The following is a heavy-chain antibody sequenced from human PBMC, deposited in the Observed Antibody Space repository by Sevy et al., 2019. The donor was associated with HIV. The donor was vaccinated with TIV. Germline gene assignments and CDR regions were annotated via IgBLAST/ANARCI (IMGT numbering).Heavy chain of an antibody. CDR2: ISYDGSNK. J-gene: IGHJ6*02. CDR3: AREKGDIVVVPAALGMDV. CDR1: GFTFSSYA. D-gene: IGHD2-2*01. Sequence: GGSLRLSCAASGFTFSSYAMHWVRQAPGKGLEWVAVISYDGSNKYYADSVKGRFTISRDNSKNTLYLQMNSLRAEETAVYYCAREKGDIVVVPAALGMDVWGQGTTVTVSS. V-gene: IGHV3-30*04.